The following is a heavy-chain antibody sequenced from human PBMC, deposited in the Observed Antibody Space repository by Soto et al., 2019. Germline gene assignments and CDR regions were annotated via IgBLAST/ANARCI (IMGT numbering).Heavy chain of an antibody. CDR3: AKGGCSSGSCLFYAMDV. CDR2: ISGSGGST. CDR1: GFTFSNYA. V-gene: IGHV3-23*01. Sequence: GSLLLACTASGFTFSNYAMSWVHQAAGKGLEWVSGISGSGGSTFYADSVKGRFTISRDNSRNTLYLQMNSLRVEDTAVYYCAKGGCSSGSCLFYAMDVWGQGTTVTVSS. D-gene: IGHD3-22*01. J-gene: IGHJ6*02.